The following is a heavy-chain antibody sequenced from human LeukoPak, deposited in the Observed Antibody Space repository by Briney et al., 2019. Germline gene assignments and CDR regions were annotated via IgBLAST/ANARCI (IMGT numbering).Heavy chain of an antibody. CDR1: GFTFSSYE. J-gene: IGHJ6*03. CDR3: ARDSGHYYMDV. Sequence: PGGSLRLSCAASGFTFSSYEMNWVRQAPGKGLEWVSYISSSGSTIYYADSVKGRFTISRDNSKNTLYLQMNSLRAEDTAVYYCARDSGHYYMDVWGKGTTVTVSS. CDR2: ISSSGSTI. V-gene: IGHV3-48*03.